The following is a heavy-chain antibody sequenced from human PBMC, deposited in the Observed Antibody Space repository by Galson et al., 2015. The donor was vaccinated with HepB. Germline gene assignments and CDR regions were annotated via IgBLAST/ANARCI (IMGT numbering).Heavy chain of an antibody. CDR3: AQLSRNDYVWGVIS. V-gene: IGHV3-23*01. CDR2: INGGGDST. CDR1: GFTFSNYA. D-gene: IGHD3-16*01. J-gene: IGHJ5*02. Sequence: SLRLSCAASGFTFSNYAMSWVRQTTGEGLEWVSSINGGGDSTYHADSVKGRFTISRDKSKNTLYLQMNSLRAEDSAMYYCAQLSRNDYVWGVISWGQGTLVTVSS.